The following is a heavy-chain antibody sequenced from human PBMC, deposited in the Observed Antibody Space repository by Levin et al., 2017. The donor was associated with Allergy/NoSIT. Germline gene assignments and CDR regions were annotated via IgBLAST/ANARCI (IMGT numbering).Heavy chain of an antibody. CDR1: GFTFSSYS. J-gene: IGHJ4*02. D-gene: IGHD6-6*01. CDR2: ISSSSSYI. Sequence: NPGGSLRLSCAASGFTFSSYSMNWVRQAPGKGLEWVSSISSSSSYIYYADSVKGRFTISRDNAKNSLYLQMNSLRAEDTAVYYCARDHHFEYSSSSFDYWGQGTLVTVSS. CDR3: ARDHHFEYSSSSFDY. V-gene: IGHV3-21*01.